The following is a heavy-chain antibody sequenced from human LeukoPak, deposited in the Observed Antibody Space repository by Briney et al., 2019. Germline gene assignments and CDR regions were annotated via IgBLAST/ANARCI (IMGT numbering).Heavy chain of an antibody. Sequence: SETLSLTCTVSGDSISSYYWSWLRQPPGKGLEWIGYIYYSASPNYNPSLKSRVTISVDTSKNQFSLKLSSVTAADTAVYYCARGGWQLVPFDYWGQGTLVTVSS. CDR1: GDSISSYY. CDR2: IYYSASP. V-gene: IGHV4-59*01. CDR3: ARGGWQLVPFDY. J-gene: IGHJ4*02. D-gene: IGHD6-6*01.